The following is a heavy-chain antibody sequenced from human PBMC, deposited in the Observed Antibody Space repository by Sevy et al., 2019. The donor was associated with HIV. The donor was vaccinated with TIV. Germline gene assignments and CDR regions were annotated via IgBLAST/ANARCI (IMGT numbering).Heavy chain of an antibody. J-gene: IGHJ6*02. V-gene: IGHV3-23*01. Sequence: GGSLRLSCAASGFTFSSYAMSWVRQAPGKGLEWVSAISGSGGSTYYADSVKGRLTISRDSSKNTLYLQMTSLRAEDAAVYYCAKDAPMVRGAPHYYYGMDVWGQGTTVTVSS. D-gene: IGHD3-10*01. CDR2: ISGSGGST. CDR1: GFTFSSYA. CDR3: AKDAPMVRGAPHYYYGMDV.